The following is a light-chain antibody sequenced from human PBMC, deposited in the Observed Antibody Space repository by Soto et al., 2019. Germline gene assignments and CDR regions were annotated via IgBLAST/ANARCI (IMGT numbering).Light chain of an antibody. CDR3: QQYGSSPT. V-gene: IGKV3-20*01. Sequence: TQSPSTLSVSPGGTATLSCRASQSVSSSLAWYQQKPGQAPRLLIYGASSRATGIPDRFSGSGSGTDFTLTISRLEPEDFAVYYCQQYGSSPTFGQGTRLENK. J-gene: IGKJ5*01. CDR2: GAS. CDR1: QSVSSS.